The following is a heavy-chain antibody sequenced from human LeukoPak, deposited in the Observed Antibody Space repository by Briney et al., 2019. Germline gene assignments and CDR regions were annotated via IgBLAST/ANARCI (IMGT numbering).Heavy chain of an antibody. Sequence: GGSLRLSCAASGFTFSSYGMHWVRQAPGKGLEWVAFIRYDGSNKYYAEYVKGRFTISRENSKNTLYLQMNSLRAEDTAVYYCAKGIAARWNYFDYWGQETLVTVSS. CDR2: IRYDGSNK. CDR1: GFTFSSYG. D-gene: IGHD6-6*01. V-gene: IGHV3-30*02. J-gene: IGHJ4*02. CDR3: AKGIAARWNYFDY.